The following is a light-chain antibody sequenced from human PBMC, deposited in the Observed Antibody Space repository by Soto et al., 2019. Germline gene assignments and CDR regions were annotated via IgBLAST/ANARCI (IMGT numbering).Light chain of an antibody. J-gene: IGLJ1*01. V-gene: IGLV1-40*01. CDR1: SSNIGAGFD. CDR3: QSYDTNLSGGSV. CDR2: GNN. Sequence: QSVLTQSPSVSGAPGQSVSISCTGTSSNIGAGFDVHWYQQVPATAPKLLIYGNNNRPSGVPDRFSGSKSGTSASLAITGLQAEDEAEYYCQSYDTNLSGGSVFGNGTKLTVL.